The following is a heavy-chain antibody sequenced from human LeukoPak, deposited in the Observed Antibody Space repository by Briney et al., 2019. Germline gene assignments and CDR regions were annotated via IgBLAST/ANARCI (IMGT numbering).Heavy chain of an antibody. CDR2: IRGSGGST. CDR1: GFTFSSYA. Sequence: PGGSLRLSCAASGFTFSSYAMSWVRQAPGKGLEWVSAIRGSGGSTYYADSVKGRFTISRDNSKNTPYLQMNSLRAEDTAVYYCANSFPLGSGSYYNGPSGMDVWGQGTTVTVSS. V-gene: IGHV3-23*01. CDR3: ANSFPLGSGSYYNGPSGMDV. J-gene: IGHJ6*02. D-gene: IGHD3-10*01.